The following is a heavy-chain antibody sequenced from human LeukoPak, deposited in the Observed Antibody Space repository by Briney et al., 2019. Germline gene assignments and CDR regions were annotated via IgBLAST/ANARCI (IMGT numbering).Heavy chain of an antibody. CDR3: VKAGQWFGELSAFDI. CDR1: GFTFSSYA. CDR2: ISSNGGST. J-gene: IGHJ3*02. Sequence: GGSLRLSCSASGFTFSSYAMHWVRQAPGKGLEYVSAISSNGGSTYYADSVKGRFTISRDNSKNTLYLQMSSLRAEDTAVYYCVKAGQWFGELSAFDIWGQGTMVTASS. D-gene: IGHD3-10*01. V-gene: IGHV3-64D*06.